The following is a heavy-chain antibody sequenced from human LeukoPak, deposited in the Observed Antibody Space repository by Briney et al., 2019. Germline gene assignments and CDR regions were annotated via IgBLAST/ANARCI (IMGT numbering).Heavy chain of an antibody. J-gene: IGHJ3*02. CDR3: ARDISSGYYDAFDI. CDR2: IWYDGSNK. V-gene: IGHV3-33*01. CDR1: GLTFRNYG. D-gene: IGHD3-22*01. Sequence: PGGSLRLSCAASGLTFRNYGMHWVRQAPGKRLEWVAFIWYDGSNKYYVDSVKGRFTISRDNSKNTLFLQMNSLRAEDTAVYYCARDISSGYYDAFDIWGQGTMVTVSS.